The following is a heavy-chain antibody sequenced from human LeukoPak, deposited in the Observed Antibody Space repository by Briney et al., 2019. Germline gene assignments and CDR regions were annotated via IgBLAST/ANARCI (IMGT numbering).Heavy chain of an antibody. CDR3: AKPLQLGAYYFDY. J-gene: IGHJ4*02. D-gene: IGHD6-6*01. CDR2: IKQDGSEK. CDR1: GFTFSSYW. V-gene: IGHV3-7*01. Sequence: GGSLRLSCAASGFTFSSYWMSWVRQAPGKGLEWVANIKQDGSEKYYVDSVKGRFTISRDNAKNSLYLQMNSLRAEDTAVYYCAKPLQLGAYYFDYWGQGTLVTVSS.